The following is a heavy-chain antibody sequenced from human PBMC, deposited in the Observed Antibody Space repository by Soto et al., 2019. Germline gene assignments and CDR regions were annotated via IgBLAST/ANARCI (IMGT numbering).Heavy chain of an antibody. Sequence: SETLSLTCVVSGGSFSTYYYNRIRQSPGKGLEWIGESNHSGNNNYSPSLKSRVTMSLDTSKNQFSLKLTSVTAADTAVYYCARGGSNDWQVALDIWGQGTMVTVSS. J-gene: IGHJ3*02. V-gene: IGHV4-34*01. D-gene: IGHD3-9*01. CDR1: GGSFSTYY. CDR3: ARGGSNDWQVALDI. CDR2: SNHSGNN.